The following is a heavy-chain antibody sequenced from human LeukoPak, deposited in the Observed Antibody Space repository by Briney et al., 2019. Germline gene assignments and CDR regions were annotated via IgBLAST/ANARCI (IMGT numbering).Heavy chain of an antibody. D-gene: IGHD1-14*01. V-gene: IGHV4-59*11. CDR3: ARDRISINALDM. Sequence: PSETLPLTCTVSGASISGHYLTWIRQPPGKGLEWIGYISHIGSTNYNPSLKSRVTISVDTSKNQFSLKLTSVTAADTALYYCARDRISINALDMWGQGTMVTVSS. CDR1: GASISGHY. J-gene: IGHJ3*02. CDR2: ISHIGST.